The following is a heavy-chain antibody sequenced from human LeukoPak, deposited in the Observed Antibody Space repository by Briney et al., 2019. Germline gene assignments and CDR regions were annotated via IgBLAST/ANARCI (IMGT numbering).Heavy chain of an antibody. CDR1: GYSISSSYY. Sequence: PSETLSLTCIVSGYSISSSYYWGWIRQPPGKGLEWIGGIYHSGSTYYNPSPKSRVTISVDTSKNQFSLKLNSVTAADTAVYYCARDDGSTTVLNWFDPWGQGTLVTVSS. D-gene: IGHD2/OR15-2a*01. CDR2: IYHSGST. V-gene: IGHV4-38-2*02. CDR3: ARDDGSTTVLNWFDP. J-gene: IGHJ5*02.